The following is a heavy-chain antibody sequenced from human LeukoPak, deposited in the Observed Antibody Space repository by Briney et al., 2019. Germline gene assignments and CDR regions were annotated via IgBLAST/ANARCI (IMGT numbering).Heavy chain of an antibody. CDR3: AELGITMIGGV. V-gene: IGHV3-48*03. D-gene: IGHD3-10*02. CDR1: GFTFSSYE. CDR2: ISSSGSTI. Sequence: GGSLRLSCAASGFTFSSYEMNWVRQAPGKGLEWVSYISSSGSTIYYADSVKGRFTISKDNAKNSLYLQMNSLRAENTAVYYCAELGITMIGGVWGKGTTVTISS. J-gene: IGHJ6*04.